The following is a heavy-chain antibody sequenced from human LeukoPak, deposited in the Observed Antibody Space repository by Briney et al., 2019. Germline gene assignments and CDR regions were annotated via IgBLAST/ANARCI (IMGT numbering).Heavy chain of an antibody. V-gene: IGHV3-20*01. Sequence: GRSLRLSCAASGFTFDDYGMSWVRQAPGKGLERVSGINWNGGSTGYADSVKGRFTISRDNAKNSLYLQMNSLRAEDTALYHCARVLKGSSHPIDYWGQGTLVTVSS. D-gene: IGHD6-13*01. CDR1: GFTFDDYG. J-gene: IGHJ4*02. CDR2: INWNGGST. CDR3: ARVLKGSSHPIDY.